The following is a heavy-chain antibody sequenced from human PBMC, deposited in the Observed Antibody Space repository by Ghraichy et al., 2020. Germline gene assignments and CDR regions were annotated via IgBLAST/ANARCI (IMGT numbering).Heavy chain of an antibody. CDR3: AAAGIVDWDWGPD. D-gene: IGHD6-13*01. CDR2: INAGNGNT. Sequence: ASVKVSCKASGYTFTSYAMHWVRQAPGQRLEWMGWINAGNGNTKYSQKFQGRVTITRDTSASTAYMELSSLRSEDTAVYYCAAAGIVDWDWGPDWGQGTLVTVSS. J-gene: IGHJ4*02. CDR1: GYTFTSYA. V-gene: IGHV1-3*01.